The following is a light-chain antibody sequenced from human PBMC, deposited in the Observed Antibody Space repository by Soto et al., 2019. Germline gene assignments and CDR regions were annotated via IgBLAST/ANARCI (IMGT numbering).Light chain of an antibody. Sequence: EIAMTQSPATLSVSPGERATLSCTASQSVNSSLAWYQQKPGQAPRLLIYGASTRATGIPARFSGSGSGTEFTVTISSLQSEDFAVYDCQQDNNWPLTVGGGTKVEIK. V-gene: IGKV3-15*01. J-gene: IGKJ4*01. CDR2: GAS. CDR1: QSVNSS. CDR3: QQDNNWPLT.